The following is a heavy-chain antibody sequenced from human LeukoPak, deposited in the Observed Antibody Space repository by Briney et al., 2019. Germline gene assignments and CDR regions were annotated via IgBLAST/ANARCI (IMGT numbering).Heavy chain of an antibody. Sequence: SETLSLTCTVSGGFISSYYWSWIRQPPGKGLEWIGYIYYSGNTNYNPSLKSRVTISVDTSKNQFSLKLTSVTAADTAVYYCARPSMVRGVIAYSFDYWGQGALVTVSS. CDR1: GGFISSYY. V-gene: IGHV4-59*01. CDR3: ARPSMVRGVIAYSFDY. CDR2: IYYSGNT. J-gene: IGHJ4*02. D-gene: IGHD3-10*01.